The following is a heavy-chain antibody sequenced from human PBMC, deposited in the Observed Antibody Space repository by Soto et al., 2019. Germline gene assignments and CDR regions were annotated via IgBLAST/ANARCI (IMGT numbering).Heavy chain of an antibody. J-gene: IGHJ5*02. CDR2: ISAYNGNT. CDR3: ARDPALWFGELWPIDP. CDR1: GYTFTSYG. V-gene: IGHV1-18*01. D-gene: IGHD3-10*01. Sequence: ASVKVSCKASGYTFTSYGISWVRQAPGQGLEWMGWISAYNGNTNYAQKLQGRVTMTTDTSTSTAYMELRSLRSDDTAVYYCARDPALWFGELWPIDPWGQGTLVTVSS.